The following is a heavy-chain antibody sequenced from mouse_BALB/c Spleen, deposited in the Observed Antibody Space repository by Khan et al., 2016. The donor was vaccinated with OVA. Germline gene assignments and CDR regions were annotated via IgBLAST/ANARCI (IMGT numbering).Heavy chain of an antibody. CDR1: GFTFSRFG. Sequence: EVQGVASGGGLVRPGGSRKLSCAASGFTFSRFGMHWVRQAPEKGLEWVAYISSGSSTIYYADTVKGRFTISRDNPKNTLFLQMTSLRSEDTAMYYCARDSNFDYWGQGTTLTVSS. V-gene: IGHV5-17*02. CDR3: ARDSNFDY. J-gene: IGHJ2*01. CDR2: ISSGSSTI.